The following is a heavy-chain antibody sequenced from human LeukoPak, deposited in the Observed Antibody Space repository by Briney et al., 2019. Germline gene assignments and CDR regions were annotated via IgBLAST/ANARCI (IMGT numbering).Heavy chain of an antibody. CDR1: GFTFSSYG. Sequence: PGRSLRLSCAASGFTFSSYGMHWVRQAPGKGLEWVAVIWYDGSNKYYADSVKGRFTVSRDNSKNTLYLQMSTLRAEDTAVYYCAKGVRTVSRYGMDVWGQGTTVTVSS. D-gene: IGHD3-10*01. CDR2: IWYDGSNK. J-gene: IGHJ6*02. CDR3: AKGVRTVSRYGMDV. V-gene: IGHV3-33*06.